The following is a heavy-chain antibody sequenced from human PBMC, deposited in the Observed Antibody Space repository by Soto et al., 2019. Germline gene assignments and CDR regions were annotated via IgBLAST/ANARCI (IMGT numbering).Heavy chain of an antibody. CDR1: GFTFSSYA. CDR2: ISGSGIST. J-gene: IGHJ6*02. D-gene: IGHD6-19*01. CDR3: AKEKAYSSGWDGMDV. Sequence: EVQLLESGGGLVQPGGSLRLSCAASGFTFSSYAMSWLRQAPGKGLEWVSAISGSGISTYYADSVKGRFTISRDNSKNTLYLQMNSLRAEDTAVYYCAKEKAYSSGWDGMDVWGQGTAVTVSS. V-gene: IGHV3-23*01.